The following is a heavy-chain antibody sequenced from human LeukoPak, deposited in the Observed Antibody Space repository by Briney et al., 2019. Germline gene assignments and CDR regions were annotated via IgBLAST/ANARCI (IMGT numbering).Heavy chain of an antibody. J-gene: IGHJ5*02. D-gene: IGHD2-15*01. CDR1: GFTFSNHG. V-gene: IGHV3-23*01. Sequence: GGSLRLSCAASGFTFSNHGMNWVRPAPGKGLEWVSGISPSGDITYYADSVKGRFTISRDNSKNTLYLQMNSLRAEDTAVYYCAKDRGYCSGGSCYQNWFDPWGQGTLVTVSS. CDR2: ISPSGDIT. CDR3: AKDRGYCSGGSCYQNWFDP.